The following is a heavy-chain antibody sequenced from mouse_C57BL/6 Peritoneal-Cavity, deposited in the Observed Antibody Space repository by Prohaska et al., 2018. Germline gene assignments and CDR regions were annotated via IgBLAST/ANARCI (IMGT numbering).Heavy chain of an antibody. J-gene: IGHJ4*01. CDR1: GFSLTSYA. Sequence: LVAPSQSLSITCTVSGFSLTSYAISWVRQPPGKGLEWLGVIWTGGGTNYNSALKSRLSISKDNSKSQVFLKMNSLQTDDTARYYCARKEYYYGSSGYYAMDYWGQGTSVTVSS. V-gene: IGHV2-9-1*01. CDR3: ARKEYYYGSSGYYAMDY. D-gene: IGHD1-1*01. CDR2: IWTGGGT.